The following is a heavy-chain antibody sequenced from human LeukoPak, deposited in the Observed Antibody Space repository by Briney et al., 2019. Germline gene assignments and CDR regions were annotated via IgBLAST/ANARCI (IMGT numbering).Heavy chain of an antibody. CDR3: ASEDIVVVPAARALDY. CDR1: GYTFTSDY. V-gene: IGHV1-46*01. D-gene: IGHD2-2*01. J-gene: IGHJ4*02. Sequence: ASVKVSCKASGYTFTSDYMHWVRQAPGQGLEWMGIINPSGGSTSYAQKFQGRVTMTRDTSTSTVYMELSSLRSEDTAVYYCASEDIVVVPAARALDYWGQGTLVTVSS. CDR2: INPSGGST.